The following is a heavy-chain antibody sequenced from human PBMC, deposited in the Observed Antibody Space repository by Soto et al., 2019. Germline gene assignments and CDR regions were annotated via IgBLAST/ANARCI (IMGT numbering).Heavy chain of an antibody. Sequence: GGSLRLSCAASGFTFSSYGMHWVRQAPGKGLEWVAVIWYDGSNKYYADSVKGRFTISRDNSKNTLYLQMNSLRAEDTAVYYCARDPPYYYDSSGYYQGPRPYYYYGMDVWGQGTTVTVSS. V-gene: IGHV3-33*01. CDR1: GFTFSSYG. CDR2: IWYDGSNK. D-gene: IGHD3-22*01. CDR3: ARDPPYYYDSSGYYQGPRPYYYYGMDV. J-gene: IGHJ6*02.